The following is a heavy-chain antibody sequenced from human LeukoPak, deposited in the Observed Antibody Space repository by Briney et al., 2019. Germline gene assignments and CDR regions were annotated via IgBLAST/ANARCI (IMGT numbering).Heavy chain of an antibody. J-gene: IGHJ6*02. CDR2: IYPGDSDT. D-gene: IGHD2-15*01. V-gene: IGHV5-51*01. CDR1: GYSFTSYW. Sequence: HGESLKISCKGSGYSFTSYWIGWVRQMPGKGLEWMGIIYPGDSDTRYSPSFQGQVTISADKSISTAYLQWSSLKASDTAMYYCARPPSYCSGGSCYDGMDVWGQGTTVTVSS. CDR3: ARPPSYCSGGSCYDGMDV.